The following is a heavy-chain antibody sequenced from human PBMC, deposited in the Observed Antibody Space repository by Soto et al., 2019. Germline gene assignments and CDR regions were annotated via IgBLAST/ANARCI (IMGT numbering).Heavy chain of an antibody. CDR1: GYTFTSHA. Sequence: ASVKVSCKASGYTFTSHAMHWVRQAPGQRLEWMGWINSANGNTKYSQKFQGRATITRDTSASTAYMELSSLRSEDTAVYYCAADRGNSSSWQLDYWGQGALVTVSS. CDR2: INSANGNT. D-gene: IGHD6-13*01. J-gene: IGHJ4*02. CDR3: AADRGNSSSWQLDY. V-gene: IGHV1-3*01.